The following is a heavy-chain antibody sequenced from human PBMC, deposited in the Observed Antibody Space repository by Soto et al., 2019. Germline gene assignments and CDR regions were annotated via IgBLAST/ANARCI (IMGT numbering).Heavy chain of an antibody. CDR1: GGSISSGGYS. CDR3: ARDFFDSSDYTTNWFDP. CDR2: IYHSGST. Sequence: SETLSLTCAVSGGSISSGGYSWSWIRQPPGKGLEWIGYIYHSGSTYYKKSLKNRVTISVDTSKNQFSLKLTSVTAADSSLYYFARDFFDSSDYTTNWFDPWGQGTLVTVSS. D-gene: IGHD3-22*01. J-gene: IGHJ5*02. V-gene: IGHV4-30-2*05.